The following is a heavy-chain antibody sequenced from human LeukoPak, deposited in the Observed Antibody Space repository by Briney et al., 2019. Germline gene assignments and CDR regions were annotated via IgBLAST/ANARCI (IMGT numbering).Heavy chain of an antibody. D-gene: IGHD3-22*01. V-gene: IGHV4-30-2*01. J-gene: IGHJ4*02. Sequence: SETLSLTCTVSGGSISSGGYYWSWIRQPPGKGLEWIGYIYHSGSTYYNPSLKSRVTISVDTSKNQFSLKLSSVTAADTAVYYCARSYYYDSSADFDYWGQGTLVTVSS. CDR2: IYHSGST. CDR1: GGSISSGGYY. CDR3: ARSYYYDSSADFDY.